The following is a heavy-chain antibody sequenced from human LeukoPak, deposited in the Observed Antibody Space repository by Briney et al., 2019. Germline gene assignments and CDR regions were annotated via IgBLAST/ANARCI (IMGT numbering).Heavy chain of an antibody. Sequence: ASVKVSCKASGGTFSNYAINWVRQAPGQGLEWMGGITPIFNTTNYAQKFQDRVTITADESTSTAYMELSSLRSEDTAVYYCARGYCSSISCLSGGMDVWGQGATVTVSS. CDR1: GGTFSNYA. V-gene: IGHV1-69*13. CDR2: ITPIFNTT. D-gene: IGHD2-2*01. J-gene: IGHJ6*02. CDR3: ARGYCSSISCLSGGMDV.